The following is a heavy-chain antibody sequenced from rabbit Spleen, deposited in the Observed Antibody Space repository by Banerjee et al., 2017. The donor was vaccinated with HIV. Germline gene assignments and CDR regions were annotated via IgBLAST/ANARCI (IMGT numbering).Heavy chain of an antibody. Sequence: QSLEESGGDLVKPGASLTLTCTASGFSFSTSYYMCWVRQAPGKGLESIACIYADSSGSTYYASWAKGRFTISKTSSTTVTLQMTTLTAADTATYFCARDTGSSFSSYGMDLWGQGTLVTVS. D-gene: IGHD8-1*01. CDR2: IYADSSGST. J-gene: IGHJ6*01. CDR1: GFSFSTSYY. CDR3: ARDTGSSFSSYGMDL. V-gene: IGHV1S40*01.